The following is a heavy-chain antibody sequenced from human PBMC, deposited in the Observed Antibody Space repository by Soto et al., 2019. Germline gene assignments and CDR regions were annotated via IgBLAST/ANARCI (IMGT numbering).Heavy chain of an antibody. Sequence: EVQLLESGGGLVQPGGSLRLSCAASGFTFSSYAMSWVRQAPGKGLEWVSAISGSGGSTYYADSVKGRFTISRDSSKNTLYLQMNSLRAEDTAVYYCAKPGSSITMIVVADAFDIWGQGTMVTGSS. CDR2: ISGSGGST. D-gene: IGHD3-22*01. CDR3: AKPGSSITMIVVADAFDI. V-gene: IGHV3-23*01. J-gene: IGHJ3*02. CDR1: GFTFSSYA.